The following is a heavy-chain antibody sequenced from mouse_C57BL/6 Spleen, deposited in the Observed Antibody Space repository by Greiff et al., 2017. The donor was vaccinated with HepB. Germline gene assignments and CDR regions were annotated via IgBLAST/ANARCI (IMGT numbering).Heavy chain of an antibody. CDR3: ARGYYYGSSYAMDY. CDR1: GYTFTDYN. D-gene: IGHD1-1*01. Sequence: VQLKQSGPELVKPGASVKMSCKASGYTFTDYNMHWVKQSHGKSLEWIGYINPNNGGTSYNQKFKGKATLTVNKSSSTAYMELRSLTSEDSAVYYWARGYYYGSSYAMDYWGQGTSVTVSS. V-gene: IGHV1-22*01. J-gene: IGHJ4*01. CDR2: INPNNGGT.